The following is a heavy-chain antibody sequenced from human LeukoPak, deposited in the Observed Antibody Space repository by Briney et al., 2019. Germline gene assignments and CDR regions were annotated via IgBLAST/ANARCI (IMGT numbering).Heavy chain of an antibody. CDR1: GYSISSGYD. D-gene: IGHD2-15*01. V-gene: IGHV4-38-2*01. Sequence: PSETLSLTCGVSGYSISSGYDWGWIRQTPGKGLDWIGSVYHSGSTSYNPALKSRVTISLDTSKNQFSLKLNSVTATDTAIYFCPRRLGRPNTRIDYWGQGTLVTVSS. CDR2: VYHSGST. CDR3: PRRLGRPNTRIDY. J-gene: IGHJ4*02.